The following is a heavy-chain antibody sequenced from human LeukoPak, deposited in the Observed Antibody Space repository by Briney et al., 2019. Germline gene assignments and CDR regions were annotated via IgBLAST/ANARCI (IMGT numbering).Heavy chain of an antibody. J-gene: IGHJ4*02. CDR1: GYTFTGYY. Sequence: ASVKVSCKASGYTFTGYYMHWVRQAPGQGLEWMGWINPNSGGTNYAQKFQGRVTMTRDTSISTAYMELSRLRSDDTAVYNCARDRIRSIAVAGTGLIDYWGQGTLVTVSS. CDR2: INPNSGGT. D-gene: IGHD6-19*01. V-gene: IGHV1-2*02. CDR3: ARDRIRSIAVAGTGLIDY.